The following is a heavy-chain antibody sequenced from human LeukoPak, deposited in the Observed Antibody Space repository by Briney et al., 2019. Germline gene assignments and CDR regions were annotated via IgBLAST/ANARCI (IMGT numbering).Heavy chain of an antibody. CDR1: GFTFSSYS. Sequence: GGSLRLSCAASGFTFSSYSMNWVRQAPGKGLEWVSSISSSSSYIYYADSVKGRFTISRDNAKNSLCLQMNSLRAEDTAVYYCARDFDIVVVPAAKHWGQGTLVTVSS. D-gene: IGHD2-2*01. V-gene: IGHV3-21*01. CDR3: ARDFDIVVVPAAKH. CDR2: ISSSSSYI. J-gene: IGHJ4*02.